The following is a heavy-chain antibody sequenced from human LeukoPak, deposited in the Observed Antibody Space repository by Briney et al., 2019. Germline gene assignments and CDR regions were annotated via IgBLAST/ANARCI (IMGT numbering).Heavy chain of an antibody. CDR3: ARERGSKCFDY. J-gene: IGHJ4*02. CDR2: IKQDGSEK. CDR1: GFTFSSYW. D-gene: IGHD3-10*01. Sequence: SGGSLRLSGAASGFTFSSYWMSWVRQAPGKGLEWVANIKQDGSEKYYVDSVKGRFTISRDNAKNSLYLQMNSLRAEDTAVYYCARERGSKCFDYWGQGTLVTVSS. V-gene: IGHV3-7*01.